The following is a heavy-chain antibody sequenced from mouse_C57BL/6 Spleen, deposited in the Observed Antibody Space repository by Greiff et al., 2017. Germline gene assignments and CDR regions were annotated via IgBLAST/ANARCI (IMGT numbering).Heavy chain of an antibody. J-gene: IGHJ4*01. V-gene: IGHV1-9*01. CDR2: ILPGSGST. CDR3: ARGGLKRSSSFTRAMDY. CDR1: GYTFTGYW. Sequence: VQLQQSGAELMKPGASVKLSCKATGYTFTGYWIEWVKQRPGHGLEWIGEILPGSGSTNYNEKFKGKATFTADASSNTAYMQLSSLTTKDSAIYYCARGGLKRSSSFTRAMDYWGQGTSVTVSS. D-gene: IGHD1-1*01.